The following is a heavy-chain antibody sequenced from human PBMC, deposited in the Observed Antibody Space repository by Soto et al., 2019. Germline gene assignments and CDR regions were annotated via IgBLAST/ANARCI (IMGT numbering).Heavy chain of an antibody. CDR2: IYYSGIT. CDR3: ARSSQSTVTSLDY. V-gene: IGHV4-31*03. Sequence: PSETLSLTCTVSGCSISSGGYYWSWIRHHPGKGLEWIVYIYYSGITYYNPSLKSRVTISVDTTKNQFSLKLSSVTAADTAVYCCARSSQSTVTSLDYWGQGTLVTVSS. D-gene: IGHD4-17*01. CDR1: GCSISSGGYY. J-gene: IGHJ4*02.